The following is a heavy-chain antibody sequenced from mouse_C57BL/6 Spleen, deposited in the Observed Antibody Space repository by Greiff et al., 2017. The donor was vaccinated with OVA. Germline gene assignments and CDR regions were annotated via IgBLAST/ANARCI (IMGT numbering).Heavy chain of an antibody. J-gene: IGHJ2*01. V-gene: IGHV1-76*01. D-gene: IGHD1-1*01. CDR2: IYPGSGNT. CDR3: ARYGSSPYYFDH. Sequence: QVQLQQSGAELVRPGASVKLSCKASGYTFTDYYINWVKQRPGQGLEWIARIYPGSGNTYYNEKFKGKATLTAEKSSSTAYMQLSSLTSEDSAVYFCARYGSSPYYFDHWGQGTTLTVSS. CDR1: GYTFTDYY.